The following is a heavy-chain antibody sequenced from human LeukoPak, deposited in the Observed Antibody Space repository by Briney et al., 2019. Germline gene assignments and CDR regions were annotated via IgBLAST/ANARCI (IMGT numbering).Heavy chain of an antibody. J-gene: IGHJ4*02. D-gene: IGHD3-9*01. V-gene: IGHV3-23*01. CDR1: GFTFSSYA. Sequence: HPGGSLRLSCAASGFTFSSYAMSWVRQAPGKGLEWVSSISGSGGSTYYADSVKGRFTISRDNSKNTLYLQMNSLRAEDTAVYYCAKGGLRYFDWLLSTYWGQGTLVTVSS. CDR3: AKGGLRYFDWLLSTY. CDR2: ISGSGGST.